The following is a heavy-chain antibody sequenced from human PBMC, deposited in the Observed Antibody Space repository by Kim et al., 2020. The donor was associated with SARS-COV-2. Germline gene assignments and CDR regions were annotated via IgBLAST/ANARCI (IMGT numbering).Heavy chain of an antibody. D-gene: IGHD3-16*01. CDR3: AGGGTSYYYGMGV. CDR2: TYSGGGT. V-gene: IGHV3-66*01. J-gene: IGHJ6*02. Sequence: GGSLRLSCAASGFTVSRNYMSWVRQAPGKGLDWVSATYSGGGTYYADSVRDRFTISRDNFKNTLYLQMDSLRGDDTDVYYCAGGGTSYYYGMGVWRQGTTVTVS. CDR1: GFTVSRNY.